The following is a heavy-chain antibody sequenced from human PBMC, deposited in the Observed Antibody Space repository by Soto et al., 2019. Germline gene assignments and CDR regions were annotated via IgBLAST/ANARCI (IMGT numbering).Heavy chain of an antibody. J-gene: IGHJ6*02. CDR2: IGTAGDT. Sequence: EVQLVESGGGLVQPGGSLRLSCAASGFTFSSYDMHWVRQATGKGLEWVSGIGTAGDTYYPGSVKGRFTISRENAKNSLYLQRNSLRAGDTAVYYCARDRGGYDFGGMDVWGQGTTVTVSS. CDR1: GFTFSSYD. D-gene: IGHD5-12*01. CDR3: ARDRGGYDFGGMDV. V-gene: IGHV3-13*01.